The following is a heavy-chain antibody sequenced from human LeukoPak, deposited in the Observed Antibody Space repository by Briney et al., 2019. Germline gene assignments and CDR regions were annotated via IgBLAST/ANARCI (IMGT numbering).Heavy chain of an antibody. J-gene: IGHJ5*02. Sequence: PSETLSLTCTVSGGSISSSSYYWGWIRQPPGKGLEWIGSIYYSGSTYYNPSLKSRVTISVDTSMNQFSLKLSSVTAADTAVYYCARHAVVVIANNWFDPWGQGTLVTVSS. V-gene: IGHV4-39*01. CDR3: ARHAVVVIANNWFDP. D-gene: IGHD2-21*01. CDR1: GGSISSSSYY. CDR2: IYYSGST.